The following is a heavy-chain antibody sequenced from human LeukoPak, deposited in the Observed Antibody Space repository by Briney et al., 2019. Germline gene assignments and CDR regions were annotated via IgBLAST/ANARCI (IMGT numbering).Heavy chain of an antibody. J-gene: IGHJ4*02. CDR1: GFTFDDYA. V-gene: IGHV3-43D*03. CDR2: ISWDGGST. Sequence: GGSLRLSCAASGFTFDDYAMHWVRQAPGKGLEWVSLISWDGGSTYYADSVKGRFTISRDNSKNSLYLQMNSLRAEDTALYYCAKGADGYIEAYFDYWGQGTLVTVSS. D-gene: IGHD5-24*01. CDR3: AKGADGYIEAYFDY.